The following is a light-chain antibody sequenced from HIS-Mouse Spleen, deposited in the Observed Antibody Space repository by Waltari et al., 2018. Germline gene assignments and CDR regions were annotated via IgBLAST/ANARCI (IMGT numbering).Light chain of an antibody. CDR2: DDS. V-gene: IGLV3-21*02. Sequence: SYVLTQPPSVSVAPGQTARITCGGNNIGSKSVHWYQQKPGQAPVLVVDDDSDRPSGIPGRFSGSNSGNTATLPISRVEAGDEADYYCQVWDSSSDHYVFGTGTKVTVL. CDR3: QVWDSSSDHYV. CDR1: NIGSKS. J-gene: IGLJ1*01.